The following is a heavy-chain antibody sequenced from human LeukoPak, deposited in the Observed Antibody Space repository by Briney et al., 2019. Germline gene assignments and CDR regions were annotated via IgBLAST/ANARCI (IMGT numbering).Heavy chain of an antibody. V-gene: IGHV1-2*02. D-gene: IGHD5-18*01. Sequence: GASLKVSCKASGFTVTGYYMHWVRQAPGQRLDWMEWNDPNSGATNYAQKFQGRVTMTRDTSISTVYMELSRLRSDDTAVYYCTRGGPEGSGYSYGSHDYWGQGTLVTVSS. CDR3: TRGGPEGSGYSYGSHDY. CDR2: NDPNSGAT. J-gene: IGHJ4*02. CDR1: GFTVTGYY.